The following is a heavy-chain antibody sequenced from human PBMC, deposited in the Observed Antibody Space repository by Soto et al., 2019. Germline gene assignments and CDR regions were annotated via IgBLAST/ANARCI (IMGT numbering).Heavy chain of an antibody. Sequence: PSETLSLTCTVSGGSISSFFWSWIRQPPGKTLEWIGYIYYSGSTNYNPSLKSRVTISLNTSKNQFSLKMTYVTAADTAVYYCARQDCSSTSCYPDYWGQGTLVTVS. CDR2: IYYSGST. J-gene: IGHJ4*02. D-gene: IGHD2-2*01. CDR3: ARQDCSSTSCYPDY. V-gene: IGHV4-59*01. CDR1: GGSISSFF.